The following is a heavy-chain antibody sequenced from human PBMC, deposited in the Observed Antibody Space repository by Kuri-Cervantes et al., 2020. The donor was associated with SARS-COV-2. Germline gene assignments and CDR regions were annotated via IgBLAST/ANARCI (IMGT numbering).Heavy chain of an antibody. CDR3: AKEGRVPAARYYYYGMDV. V-gene: IGHV3-23*01. J-gene: IGHJ6*02. CDR2: ISGSGGST. Sequence: ETLSLTCAASGYSFSCFALSWVRQAPGKGLEWVSAISGSGGSTYYADSVKGRFTISRDNSKNTLYLQMNSLRAEDTAVYYCAKEGRVPAARYYYYGMDVWGQGTTVTVSS. CDR1: GYSFSCFA. D-gene: IGHD2-2*01.